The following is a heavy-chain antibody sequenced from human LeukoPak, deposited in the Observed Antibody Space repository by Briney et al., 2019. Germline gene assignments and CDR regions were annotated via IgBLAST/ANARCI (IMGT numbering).Heavy chain of an antibody. CDR2: IYSVGSIT. CDR3: AREVQCSSSRCIYYYGMDV. Sequence: GRSLRLSCAASGFTFTSYWTRWVRQAPGKGRVWGSHIYSVGSITTYADSVKGRFTISRDNAKNTLYLQMNSLRAEDTAVYYCAREVQCSSSRCIYYYGMDVWGQGNTVTVSS. J-gene: IGHJ6*02. V-gene: IGHV3-74*01. CDR1: GFTFTSYW. D-gene: IGHD2-2*01.